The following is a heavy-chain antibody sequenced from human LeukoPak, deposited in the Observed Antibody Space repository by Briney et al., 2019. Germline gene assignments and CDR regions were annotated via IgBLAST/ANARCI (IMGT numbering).Heavy chain of an antibody. CDR1: GFTFSSYA. CDR3: AKHDY. Sequence: PGGSLRLSCAASGFTFSSYAMSSVRQAPGKGLEWVSASTYYADSVKGRFTISRDNSTNTLYLQMNSRRAEDTAVYYCAKHDYWGQGTLVTVSP. J-gene: IGHJ4*02. V-gene: IGHV3-23*01. CDR2: ST.